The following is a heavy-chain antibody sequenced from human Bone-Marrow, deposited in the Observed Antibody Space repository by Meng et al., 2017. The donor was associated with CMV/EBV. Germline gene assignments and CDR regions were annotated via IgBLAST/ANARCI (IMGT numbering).Heavy chain of an antibody. CDR3: ARDQGGDYVWGSYPPLSGAFDI. J-gene: IGHJ3*02. V-gene: IGHV1-8*03. Sequence: ASVKVSCKASGYTFTSYDINWVRQATGQGLEWMGWMNPNSGNTGYAQKFQGRVTITRNTSISTAYMELSSLRSEDTAVYYCARDQGGDYVWGSYPPLSGAFDIWGQGTMVTVSS. CDR2: MNPNSGNT. CDR1: GYTFTSYD. D-gene: IGHD3-16*02.